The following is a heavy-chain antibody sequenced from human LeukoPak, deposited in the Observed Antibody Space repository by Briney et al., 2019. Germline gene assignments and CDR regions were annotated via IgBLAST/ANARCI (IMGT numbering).Heavy chain of an antibody. CDR3: GGYSSLDH. D-gene: IGHD3-22*01. J-gene: IGHJ4*02. CDR2: ISSSSSYI. V-gene: IGHV3-21*04. CDR1: GFTFNSYS. Sequence: PGGSLRLSCAASGFTFNSYSMNWVRQAPGKGLEWVSSISSSSSYIYYADSVKGRFTISRDNSKNTLYLQMDSLRVEDTAVYYCGGYSSLDHWGQGTLVTVSS.